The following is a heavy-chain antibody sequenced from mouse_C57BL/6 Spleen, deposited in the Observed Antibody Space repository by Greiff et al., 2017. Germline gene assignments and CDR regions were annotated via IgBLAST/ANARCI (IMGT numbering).Heavy chain of an antibody. CDR1: GYTFTSYW. J-gene: IGHJ1*03. CDR2: IDPNSGGT. CDR3: ARSLLLLRPYWYFDV. Sequence: QVQLKQPGAELVKPGASVKLSCKASGYTFTSYWMHWVKQRPGRGLEWIGRIDPNSGGTKYNEKFKSKATLTVDKPSSTAYMQLSSLTSEDSAVYYCARSLLLLRPYWYFDVWGTGTTVTVSS. V-gene: IGHV1-72*01. D-gene: IGHD1-1*01.